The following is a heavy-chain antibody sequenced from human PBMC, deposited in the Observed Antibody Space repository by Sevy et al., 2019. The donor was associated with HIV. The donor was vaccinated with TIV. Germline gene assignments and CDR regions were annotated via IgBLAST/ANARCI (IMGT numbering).Heavy chain of an antibody. J-gene: IGHJ4*02. D-gene: IGHD2-15*01. CDR2: LSYDGSSK. V-gene: IGHV3-30-3*01. Sequence: GGSLRLSCAASGFSVSSHAMHWVRQAPGKGLEWVALLSYDGSSKYYSDSVKGRLTISRDNSKNTLYLQMNSLRPEDTALYYCSRDAGYSVGWYPSDYWGQGTLVTVSS. CDR3: SRDAGYSVGWYPSDY. CDR1: GFSVSSHA.